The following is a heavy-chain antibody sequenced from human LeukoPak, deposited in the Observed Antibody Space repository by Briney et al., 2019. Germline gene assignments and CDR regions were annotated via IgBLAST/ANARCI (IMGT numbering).Heavy chain of an antibody. CDR3: ARGQRYFDWLLSNHFDY. CDR1: GGSISSGDYY. CDR2: IYYSGST. J-gene: IGHJ4*02. D-gene: IGHD3-9*01. Sequence: SETLSLTCTVSGGSISSGDYYWSWIRQPPGKGLEWIGYIYYSGSTYYNPSLKSRVTISVDTSKNQFSLKLSSVTAADTAVYYCARGQRYFDWLLSNHFDYWGQGTLVTVSS. V-gene: IGHV4-30-4*01.